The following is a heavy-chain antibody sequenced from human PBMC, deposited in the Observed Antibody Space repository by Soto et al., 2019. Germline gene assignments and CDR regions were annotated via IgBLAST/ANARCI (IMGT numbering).Heavy chain of an antibody. CDR2: ISSTTNYI. J-gene: IGHJ4*02. Sequence: PGGSLRLSCAASWFTFTRYSMNCVRQAPGKGLEWVSSISSTTNYIYYGDSMRGRFTISRDNAKNSLYLEMNSLRAEDTAVYYCARESEDLTSNFDYWGQGTLVTAPQ. CDR1: WFTFTRYS. CDR3: ARESEDLTSNFDY. V-gene: IGHV3-21*06.